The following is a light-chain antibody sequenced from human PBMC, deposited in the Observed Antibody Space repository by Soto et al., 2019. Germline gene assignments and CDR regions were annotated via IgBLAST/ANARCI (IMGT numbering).Light chain of an antibody. Sequence: EIVLTQSPGTLSLSLGERATLSCRASETIRSNSLAWYQRKPGQAPRLLIYGVSSRATDIPDRFSGSGSGTDFTLAISRLEPEDLAVYYCQQYGSLPLSFGQGTKVEVK. CDR2: GVS. CDR1: ETIRSNS. V-gene: IGKV3-20*01. CDR3: QQYGSLPLS. J-gene: IGKJ1*01.